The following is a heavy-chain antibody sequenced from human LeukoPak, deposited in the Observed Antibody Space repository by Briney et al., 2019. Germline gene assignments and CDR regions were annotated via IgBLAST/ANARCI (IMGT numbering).Heavy chain of an antibody. CDR1: GFTFNSHA. J-gene: IGHJ4*02. V-gene: IGHV3-23*01. Sequence: GGSLRLSCAASGFTFNSHAMSWVRQAPGKGLEWVSSISGSGGSTYYADSVKGRFTISRDNSKNTLYLQMNSLGAEDTAVYYCAKPHRTTGTTGHDYWGQETLVTVSS. CDR3: AKPHRTTGTTGHDY. D-gene: IGHD1-1*01. CDR2: ISGSGGST.